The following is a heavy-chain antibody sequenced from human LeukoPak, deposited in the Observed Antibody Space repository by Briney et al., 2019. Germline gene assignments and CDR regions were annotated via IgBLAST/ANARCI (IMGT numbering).Heavy chain of an antibody. D-gene: IGHD3-3*01. V-gene: IGHV3-7*01. CDR3: ARTDDFWSGYGFYYYMNV. Sequence: GGSLRLSCAAPGFTLSRYWRSWVRQAPGKVLEWVANIKQEGSEKYYVDSVKGRFTISRDNAKNSLYLQMNSLRAEDTAVYYCARTDDFWSGYGFYYYMNVWGKGTTVTVSS. J-gene: IGHJ6*03. CDR1: GFTLSRYW. CDR2: IKQEGSEK.